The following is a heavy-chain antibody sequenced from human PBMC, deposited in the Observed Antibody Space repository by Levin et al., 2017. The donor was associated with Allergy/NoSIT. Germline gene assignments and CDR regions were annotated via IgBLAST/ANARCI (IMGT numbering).Heavy chain of an antibody. J-gene: IGHJ6*02. Sequence: GESLKISCKGSGYSFTSYWIGWVRQMPGKGLEWMGIIYPGDSDTRYSPSFQGQVTISADKSISTAYLQWSSLKASDTAMYYCARRDALWFGEYVVDYHGMDGWGQGTTVTVSS. CDR3: ARRDALWFGEYVVDYHGMDG. CDR1: GYSFTSYW. CDR2: IYPGDSDT. V-gene: IGHV5-51*01. D-gene: IGHD3-10*01.